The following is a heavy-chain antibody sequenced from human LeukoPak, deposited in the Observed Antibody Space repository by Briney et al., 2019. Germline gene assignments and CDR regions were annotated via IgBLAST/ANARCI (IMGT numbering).Heavy chain of an antibody. J-gene: IGHJ6*02. CDR1: GFTFDDYG. V-gene: IGHV3-20*01. D-gene: IGHD3-22*01. Sequence: GGSLRLSRAASGFTFDDYGTSWVRQAPGKGLEWVSGINWNGGSTGYADSVKGRFTISRDNAKNSLYLQMNSLRAEDTALYHCARGAPAYDSSGYYYYYYGMDVWGQGTTVTVSS. CDR3: ARGAPAYDSSGYYYYYYGMDV. CDR2: INWNGGST.